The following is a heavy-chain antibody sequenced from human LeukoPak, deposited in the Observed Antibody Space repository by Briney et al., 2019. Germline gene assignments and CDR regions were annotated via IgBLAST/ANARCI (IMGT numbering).Heavy chain of an antibody. CDR3: AKPADCDYCSGYPTVDY. CDR2: FSGSGGRT. J-gene: IGHJ4*02. CDR1: IFTFNSYP. V-gene: IGHV3-23*01. Sequence: GVSLTLSCAPSIFTFNSYPERCLPHAPGEGREWGSAFSGSGGRTYYADSVKGRFTISRDNSKNTLYLQMNSLRAEDTAVYYCAKPADCDYCSGYPTVDYWGQGTLVTVSS. D-gene: IGHD3-3*01.